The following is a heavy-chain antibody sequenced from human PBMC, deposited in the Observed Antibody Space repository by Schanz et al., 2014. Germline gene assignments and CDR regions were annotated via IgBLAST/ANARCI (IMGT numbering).Heavy chain of an antibody. J-gene: IGHJ5*01. CDR3: AKDLYNYGIFDS. V-gene: IGHV3-23*04. D-gene: IGHD3-16*01. CDR2: LTGSGGGT. CDR1: GFTFDDYT. Sequence: EVQLVESGGVVVQPGGSLRLSCAGSGFTFDDYTMHWVRQAPGKGPEWVSSLTGSGGGTYYADSVRGRFAISRDNSRKTLYLQMNSLRADDTAVYYCAKDLYNYGIFDSWGQGTLVTVSS.